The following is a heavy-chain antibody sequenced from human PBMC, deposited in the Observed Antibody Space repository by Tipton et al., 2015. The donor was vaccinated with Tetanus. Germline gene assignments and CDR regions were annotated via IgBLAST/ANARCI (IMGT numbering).Heavy chain of an antibody. CDR3: ARTKDSGAFDI. CDR1: GGSISSGDYY. CDR2: IYYSGST. J-gene: IGHJ3*02. D-gene: IGHD3-10*01. V-gene: IGHV4-30-4*01. Sequence: TLSLTCTVSGGSISSGDYYWSWIRQPPGKGLEWIGYIYYSGSTYYNPSLKSRVTISVDTSKNQFSLKLSSVTAADTAMYYCARTKDSGAFDIWGQGTMVTVSS.